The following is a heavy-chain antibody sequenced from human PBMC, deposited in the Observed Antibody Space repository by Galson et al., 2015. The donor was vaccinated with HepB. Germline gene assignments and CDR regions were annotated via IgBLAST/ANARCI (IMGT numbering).Heavy chain of an antibody. Sequence: SLRLSCAASGFTFSSYAMSWVRQAPGQGLEWVSGVSGNGEKTYYADSEKGRFTISRDNSKNTLYLQMNSLRADDTASYYCAKKGVIIVVVASRYDSWGQGTLVSVSS. D-gene: IGHD2-15*01. J-gene: IGHJ4*02. CDR2: VSGNGEKT. CDR3: AKKGVIIVVVASRYDS. CDR1: GFTFSSYA. V-gene: IGHV3-23*01.